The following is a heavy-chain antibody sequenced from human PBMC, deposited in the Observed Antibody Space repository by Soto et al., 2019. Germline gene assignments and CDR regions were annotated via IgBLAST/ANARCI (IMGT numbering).Heavy chain of an antibody. CDR1: GFTFSSYA. CDR3: ANPLPMDSSSPYYYYGMDV. J-gene: IGHJ6*02. CDR2: ISGSGGST. V-gene: IGHV3-23*01. Sequence: GGSLRLSCAASGFTFSSYAMSWVRQAPGKGLEWVSAISGSGGSTYYADSVKGRFTISRDNSKNTLYLQMNSLRAEDTAVYYCANPLPMDSSSPYYYYGMDVWGQGTTVTVSS. D-gene: IGHD6-13*01.